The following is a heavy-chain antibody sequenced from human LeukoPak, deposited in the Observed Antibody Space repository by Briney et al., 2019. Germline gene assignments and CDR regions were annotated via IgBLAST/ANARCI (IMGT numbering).Heavy chain of an antibody. Sequence: PSETLSLTCTVSGGSISSYYWSWIRQPPGKGLEWIGYIYYSGSTNYNPSLKSRVTISVDTSKNQFSLKLSSVTAADTAVYYCARDESWNDALGYWGQGTLVTVSS. CDR1: GGSISSYY. CDR3: ARDESWNDALGY. V-gene: IGHV4-59*01. J-gene: IGHJ4*02. D-gene: IGHD1-1*01. CDR2: IYYSGST.